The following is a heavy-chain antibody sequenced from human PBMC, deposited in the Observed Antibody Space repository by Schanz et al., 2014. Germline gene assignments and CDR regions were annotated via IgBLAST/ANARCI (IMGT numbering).Heavy chain of an antibody. D-gene: IGHD4-17*01. J-gene: IGHJ5*02. CDR2: IIPVLNIA. V-gene: IGHV1-69*02. Sequence: QVHLVQSGAEVKKPGPSVKVSCKLSGGTFSSYTISWMRQTPGQGLEWMGKIIPVLNIATYAQRFQGRVTTTADKSTTTAYMELNSLNSDDTAVYYCATLDYADSVSWGQGTLVTVSS. CDR1: GGTFSSYT. CDR3: ATLDYADSVS.